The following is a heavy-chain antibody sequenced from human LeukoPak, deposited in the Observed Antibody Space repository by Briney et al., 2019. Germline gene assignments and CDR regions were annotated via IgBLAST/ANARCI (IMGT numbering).Heavy chain of an antibody. CDR2: IKSTSTII. CDR1: GFTFSGFS. J-gene: IGHJ3*02. Sequence: GGSLRLSCVASGFTFSGFSMNWVRQAPGTGLEWVSYIKSTSTIIYYADSVKGRFTISRDNAKNSLYLQMNSLMVEDTAVYYCARGRGTEDYTQHSFDIWGQGTVVTVSS. CDR3: ARGRGTEDYTQHSFDI. D-gene: IGHD4-11*01. V-gene: IGHV3-48*04.